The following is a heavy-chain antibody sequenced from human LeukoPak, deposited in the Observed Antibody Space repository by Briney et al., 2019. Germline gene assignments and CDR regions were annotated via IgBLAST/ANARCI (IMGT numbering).Heavy chain of an antibody. CDR2: INHSGST. CDR3: ARGFMVAMFDY. Sequence: PSETLSLTCAVYGGSFSGYYWSWIRQPPGKGLEWIGEINHSGSTNYNPSFKSRVTISVDTSKNQFSLKLSSVTAADTAVYYCARGFMVAMFDYWGQGTLVTVSS. V-gene: IGHV4-34*01. CDR1: GGSFSGYY. J-gene: IGHJ4*02. D-gene: IGHD2-15*01.